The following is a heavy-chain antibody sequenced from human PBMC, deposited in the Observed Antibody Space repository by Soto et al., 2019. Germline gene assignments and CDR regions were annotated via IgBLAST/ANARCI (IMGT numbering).Heavy chain of an antibody. J-gene: IGHJ4*02. CDR1: GLTLSSYW. D-gene: IGHD3-10*01. CDR3: ARGRSGSYSSDY. Sequence: EVQLVESGGGIVQPGGSVRLSCAASGLTLSSYWIHWVRQAQGKGLVWVSRINGDGSTTNYADSLKGRFTISRDNAKNTAFLQMNSLTAEDTAVYYCARGRSGSYSSDYWGQGTLVTVSS. CDR2: INGDGSTT. V-gene: IGHV3-74*01.